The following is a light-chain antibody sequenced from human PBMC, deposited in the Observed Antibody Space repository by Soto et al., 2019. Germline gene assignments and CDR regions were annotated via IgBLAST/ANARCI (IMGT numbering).Light chain of an antibody. J-gene: IGKJ4*01. V-gene: IGKV1-39*01. Sequence: DIQMTQSPSSLSASVGDRVSITCRASQSISYNLNWYQQKSGNAPKLLISAASTLQGGVPSRFSGRGSGTYFTLTISSLQPEDFATYYCQQSYSTSPLTFGGGTRVEIK. CDR2: AAS. CDR3: QQSYSTSPLT. CDR1: QSISYN.